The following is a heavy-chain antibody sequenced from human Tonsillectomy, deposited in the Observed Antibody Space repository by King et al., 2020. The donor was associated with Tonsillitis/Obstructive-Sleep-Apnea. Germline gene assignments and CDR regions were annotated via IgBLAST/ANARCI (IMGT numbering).Heavy chain of an antibody. V-gene: IGHV3-20*04. D-gene: IGHD3-10*01. Sequence: VQLVESGGGVVRPGGSLRLSCAASGFTFDDFGMSWVRQAPGKGLVWLSGINWNGGSTGYAESVKGRFTISRDNAKNCLYLQMNSLRAEDTALYYCARDLRGXXNNYYGSGSXXYXGQGTLVTVSS. CDR3: ARDLRGXXNNYYGSGSXXY. CDR2: INWNGGST. J-gene: IGHJ4*02. CDR1: GFTFDDFG.